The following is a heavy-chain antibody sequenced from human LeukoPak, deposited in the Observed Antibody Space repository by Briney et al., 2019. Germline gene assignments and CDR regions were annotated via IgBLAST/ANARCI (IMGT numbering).Heavy chain of an antibody. D-gene: IGHD6-19*01. V-gene: IGHV3-23*01. Sequence: PGGALRLSCAASRFTFIDYYMSSVRPAPGKGLEGVSSISDRGGSTYYADSVKGRFTISRDNSKNTLYLQMTNLRAADTAVYYCAKDLSRAVAADWFDPWDQGSLVTVSS. CDR1: RFTFIDYY. CDR2: ISDRGGST. J-gene: IGHJ5*02. CDR3: AKDLSRAVAADWFDP.